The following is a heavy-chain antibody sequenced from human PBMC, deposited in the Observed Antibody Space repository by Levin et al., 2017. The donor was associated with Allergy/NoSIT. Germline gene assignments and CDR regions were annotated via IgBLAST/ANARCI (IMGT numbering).Heavy chain of an antibody. V-gene: IGHV2-5*01. CDR1: GFSLTTVSVG. CDR2: IYGNDDK. J-gene: IGHJ4*02. CDR3: AYRQRAYRPYYFAS. D-gene: IGHD2-21*01. Sequence: SGPTLVKPTQTLTLTCTFSGFSLTTVSVGVGWIRQPPGKALEWLTLIYGNDDKRYKPSLESRLTITKDTSKNQVVLTMTNMDPVDTATYYCAYRQRAYRPYYFASWGQGTLVTVSS.